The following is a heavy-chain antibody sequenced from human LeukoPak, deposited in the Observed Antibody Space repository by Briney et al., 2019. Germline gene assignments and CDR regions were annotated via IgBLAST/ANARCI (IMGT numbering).Heavy chain of an antibody. J-gene: IGHJ3*02. Sequence: GESLKISCKGSGYSFTSYWVGWVRQMPGKGLEWMGIIYPGDSDTRYSPSFQGQVTISADKSISTAYLQWSSLKASDTAMYYCARRVVGATTRLGAFDIWGQGTMVTVSS. CDR3: ARRVVGATTRLGAFDI. D-gene: IGHD1-26*01. V-gene: IGHV5-51*01. CDR1: GYSFTSYW. CDR2: IYPGDSDT.